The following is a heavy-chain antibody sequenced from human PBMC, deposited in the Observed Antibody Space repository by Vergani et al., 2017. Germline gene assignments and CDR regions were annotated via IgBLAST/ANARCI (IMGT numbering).Heavy chain of an antibody. CDR1: GGSFSGYY. V-gene: IGHV4-34*11. Sequence: QVQLQQWGAGLLKPSETLSLTCAVYGGSFSGYYWSWIRQPPGKGLEWIAYIYYSGSTNYNPSLKSRVTISIDTSKNQFSLKLSSVTAADTAVYYCARVRINAAARGRWFDPWGQGILVTVSS. D-gene: IGHD6-13*01. J-gene: IGHJ5*02. CDR3: ARVRINAAARGRWFDP. CDR2: IYYSGST.